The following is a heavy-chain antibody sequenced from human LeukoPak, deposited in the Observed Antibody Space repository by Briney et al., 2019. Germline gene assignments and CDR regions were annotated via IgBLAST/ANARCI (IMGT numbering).Heavy chain of an antibody. Sequence: GGSLRLSCAASGFTFSSYWMHWVRQAPGKGRVWVSRIHSDGSSTSYADSVRGRFTTSRDDAKSTLYLQMNSLSAEDTPVYYCARSGWPYYFDYWGQGTLVTVSS. CDR2: IHSDGSST. J-gene: IGHJ4*02. CDR3: ARSGWPYYFDY. V-gene: IGHV3-74*01. CDR1: GFTFSSYW. D-gene: IGHD3-22*01.